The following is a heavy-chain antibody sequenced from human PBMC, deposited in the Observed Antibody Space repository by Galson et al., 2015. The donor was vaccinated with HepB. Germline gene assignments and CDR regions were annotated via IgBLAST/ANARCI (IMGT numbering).Heavy chain of an antibody. CDR1: GFTFSSYS. D-gene: IGHD3-3*01. J-gene: IGHJ3*02. Sequence: SLRLSCAASGFTFSSYSMNWVRQAPGKGLEWVSSISSSSYIYYADSVKGRFTISRDNAKNSLYLQMNSLRAEDTAVYYCARDLDDVGGKYDCWSSYINDASDIWGQGTMVTVSS. V-gene: IGHV3-21*04. CDR3: ARDLDDVGGKYDCWSSYINDASDI. CDR2: ISSSSYI.